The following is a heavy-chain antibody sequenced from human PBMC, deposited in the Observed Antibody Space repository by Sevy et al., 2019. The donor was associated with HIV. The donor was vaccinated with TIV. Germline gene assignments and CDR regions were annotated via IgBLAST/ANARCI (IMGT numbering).Heavy chain of an antibody. CDR3: VREGLGGFSYSLDC. CDR1: GFTVSSNY. Sequence: GGSLRLSCAASGFTVSSNYMSWVRQAPGKGLEWVATMKEDGSEKYYVDSVKGRFTISRDNAKNSLYVQMNSLRAEDTAVYYCVREGLGGFSYSLDCWGQGTLVTVSS. CDR2: MKEDGSEK. V-gene: IGHV3-7*01. D-gene: IGHD5-18*01. J-gene: IGHJ4*02.